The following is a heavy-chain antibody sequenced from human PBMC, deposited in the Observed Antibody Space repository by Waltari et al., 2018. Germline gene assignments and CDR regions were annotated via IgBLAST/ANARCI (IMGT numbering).Heavy chain of an antibody. V-gene: IGHV3-7*01. CDR1: GFTLSHYW. Sequence: EVQLVESGGGLVQPGGSLRLSCAASGFTLSHYWMGWVRQAPGKGLEWVAGIKEDGGRKDYVDSVKGRFTISRDNAKSTLYLQMSSLRAEDTAVFYCVRNRGWQQFDFWGQGTLVTVSS. D-gene: IGHD2-15*01. CDR2: IKEDGGRK. J-gene: IGHJ4*02. CDR3: VRNRGWQQFDF.